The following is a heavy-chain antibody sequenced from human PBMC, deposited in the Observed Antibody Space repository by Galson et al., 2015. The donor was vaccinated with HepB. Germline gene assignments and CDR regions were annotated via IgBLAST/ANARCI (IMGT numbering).Heavy chain of an antibody. CDR2: MSHDGRKK. J-gene: IGHJ6*02. Sequence: SLRLSCAASGFTLSDYGMHWVRQAPGKGLEWVAVMSHDGRKKYYAESVKGRFAILRDTSKNTLYVQMNSLRAEDTAVYYCARSWLYYYQGVDVWGQGTTVTV. V-gene: IGHV3-30*03. CDR1: GFTLSDYG. D-gene: IGHD3-9*01. CDR3: ARSWLYYYQGVDV.